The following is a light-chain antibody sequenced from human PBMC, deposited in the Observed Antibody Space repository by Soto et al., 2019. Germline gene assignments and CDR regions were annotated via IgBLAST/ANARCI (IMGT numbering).Light chain of an antibody. CDR2: NNN. CDR1: RSSIGSNS. J-gene: IGLJ3*02. Sequence: QSVLTQPLSASGTPRHRMTIFRSGSRSSIGSNSVSWYQQVPAAAPKLLIHNNNERPSGVPDRFSGSKSGTSASLAISGLQSEDEANYYCAAWDDSLNGRNWVFGGGTKLTVL. V-gene: IGLV1-44*01. CDR3: AAWDDSLNGRNWV.